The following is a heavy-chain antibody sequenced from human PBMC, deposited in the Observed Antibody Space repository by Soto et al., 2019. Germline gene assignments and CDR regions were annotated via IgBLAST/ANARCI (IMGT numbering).Heavy chain of an antibody. V-gene: IGHV1-58*01. D-gene: IGHD1-26*01. CDR1: GFTFTSSA. CDR3: AAADSGSYHDAFDI. Sequence: GASVKVSCKASGFTFTSSAVQWVRQARGQRLEWIGWIVVGSGNTNYAQKFQERVTITRDMSTSTAYMELSSLRSEDTAVYYCAAADSGSYHDAFDIWGQGTMVTVSS. J-gene: IGHJ3*02. CDR2: IVVGSGNT.